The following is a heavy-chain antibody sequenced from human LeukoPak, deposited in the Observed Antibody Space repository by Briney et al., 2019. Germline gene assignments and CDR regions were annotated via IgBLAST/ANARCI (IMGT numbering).Heavy chain of an antibody. V-gene: IGHV6-1*01. CDR1: GDSVSSDSAA. CDR2: TYFRSKWYY. J-gene: IGHJ5*02. D-gene: IGHD5-24*01. CDR3: ARRILQFDP. Sequence: PSQTLSLTCAISGDSVSSDSAAWNWIRQSPSRGLEWLARTYFRSKWYYDYALAVKGRITINPDTSKNQFSLQLNPVTPEDTAVYYCARRILQFDPWGQGTLVTVSS.